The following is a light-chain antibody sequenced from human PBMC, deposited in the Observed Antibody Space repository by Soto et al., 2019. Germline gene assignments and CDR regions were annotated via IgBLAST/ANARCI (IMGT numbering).Light chain of an antibody. J-gene: IGKJ4*01. V-gene: IGKV1-5*01. CDR3: HQTFTPPLT. CDR2: DAS. CDR1: QSISSW. Sequence: IHMTHSPSTLSGSVLYRVTITFLASQSISSWLAWYQQKPGKAPKLLIYDASNLESGVPSRFSGSGSGTDFTLTIRSLQPEDFATYWCHQTFTPPLTFGGGTKVDIK.